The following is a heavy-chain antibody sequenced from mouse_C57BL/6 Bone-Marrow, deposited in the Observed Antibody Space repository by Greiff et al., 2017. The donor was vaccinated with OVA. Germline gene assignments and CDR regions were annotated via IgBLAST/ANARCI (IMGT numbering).Heavy chain of an antibody. V-gene: IGHV7-3*01. CDR1: GFTFTDYY. Sequence: EVMLVESGGGLVQPGGSLSLSCAASGFTFTDYYMSWVRQPPGKGLEWLGFIRNKANGYTTEYSASVMSRFTISRDTSQIILYLQMNALRAEDSATYYCARSPYDGYLYYFDYWGQGTTLTVSS. CDR2: IRNKANGYTT. CDR3: ARSPYDGYLYYFDY. J-gene: IGHJ2*01. D-gene: IGHD2-3*01.